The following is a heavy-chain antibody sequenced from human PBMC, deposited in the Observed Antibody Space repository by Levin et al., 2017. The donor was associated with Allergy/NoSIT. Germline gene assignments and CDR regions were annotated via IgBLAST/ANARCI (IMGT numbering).Heavy chain of an antibody. CDR1: GGSISSGGYS. V-gene: IGHV4-30-2*01. J-gene: IGHJ6*03. CDR3: ARVVTMVQGERGYMDV. D-gene: IGHD3-10*01. Sequence: SETLSLTCAVSGGSISSGGYSWSWIRQPPGKGLEWIGYIYHSGSTYYNPSLKSRVTISVDRSKNQFSLKLSSVTAADTAVYYCARVVTMVQGERGYMDVWGKGTTVTVSS. CDR2: IYHSGST.